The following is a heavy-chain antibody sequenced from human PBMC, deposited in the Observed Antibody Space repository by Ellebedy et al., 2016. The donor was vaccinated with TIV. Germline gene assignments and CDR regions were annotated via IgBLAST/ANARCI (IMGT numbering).Heavy chain of an antibody. V-gene: IGHV1-58*01. J-gene: IGHJ4*02. CDR2: IVVGSGNT. Sequence: SVKVSXKASRFTFTSSAVQWVRQARGQRLEWIGWIVVGSGNTNYAQKFQERVTITRDMSTSTAYMELRSLRSDDTAVYYCARGGPRGCSSTSCYVADYWGQGTLVTVSS. CDR3: ARGGPRGCSSTSCYVADY. D-gene: IGHD2-2*01. CDR1: RFTFTSSA.